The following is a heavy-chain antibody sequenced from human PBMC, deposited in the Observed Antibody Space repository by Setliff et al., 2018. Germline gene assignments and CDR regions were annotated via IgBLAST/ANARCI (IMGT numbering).Heavy chain of an antibody. CDR2: MYSDGST. CDR1: GGSVSSRSFY. CDR3: ARMSGFLYIDV. V-gene: IGHV4-61*02. J-gene: IGHJ6*03. Sequence: PSETLSLTCTVSGGSVSSRSFYWSWIRQPAGKPLEWIGRMYSDGSTIYNPSPKSRVTISEDTPKNQFSLTLSSVTAADTAIYYCARMSGFLYIDVWGKGTTGTVSS. D-gene: IGHD1-26*01.